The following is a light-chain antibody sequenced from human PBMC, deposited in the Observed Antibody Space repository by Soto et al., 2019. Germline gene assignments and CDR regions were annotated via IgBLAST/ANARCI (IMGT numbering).Light chain of an antibody. CDR3: QHRSNSPPTWT. Sequence: EIVLTQSLATLSLSPGDRATLSCRASQSIGTYLAWYQQKPGQAPSLLIYDASNRATGIPARFSGSGSGTDFTLTISSLEPEDFAVYFCQHRSNSPPTWTFGQGTKVEIK. J-gene: IGKJ1*01. V-gene: IGKV3-11*01. CDR1: QSIGTY. CDR2: DAS.